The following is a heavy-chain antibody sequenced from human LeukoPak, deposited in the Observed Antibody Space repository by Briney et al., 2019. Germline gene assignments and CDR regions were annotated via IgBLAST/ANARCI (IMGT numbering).Heavy chain of an antibody. J-gene: IGHJ4*02. CDR2: INPSSSST. D-gene: IGHD5-12*01. CDR1: GYTFTSYY. CDR3: AKVATSYYFDY. V-gene: IGHV1-46*01. Sequence: ASVKVSCKASGYTFTSYYMHWVRQAPGQGLEWMGIINPSSSSTSYAQKFQGRVTMTRDTSTSTVYMELSSLRSEDTAVYYCAKVATSYYFDYWGQGTLVTVSS.